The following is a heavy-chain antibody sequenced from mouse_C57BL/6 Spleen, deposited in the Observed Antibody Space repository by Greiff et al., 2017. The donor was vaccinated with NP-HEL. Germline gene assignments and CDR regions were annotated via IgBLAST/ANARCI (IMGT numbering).Heavy chain of an antibody. J-gene: IGHJ3*01. Sequence: EVKLMESGPGLVKPSQSLSLTCSVTGYSITSGYYWNWIRQFPGNKLEWMGYISYDGSNNYNPSLKNRISITRDTSKNQFFLKLNSVTTEDTATYYCARDYSNYGFAYWGQGTLVTVSA. V-gene: IGHV3-6*01. D-gene: IGHD2-5*01. CDR1: GYSITSGYY. CDR2: ISYDGSN. CDR3: ARDYSNYGFAY.